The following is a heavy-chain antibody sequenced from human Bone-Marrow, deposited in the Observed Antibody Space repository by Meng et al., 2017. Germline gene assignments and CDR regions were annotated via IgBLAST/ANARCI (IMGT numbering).Heavy chain of an antibody. CDR3: ARIRRDGYKYDY. D-gene: IGHD5-24*01. V-gene: IGHV2-26*01. CDR2: IFSNDEK. CDR1: GFSLSNATLG. J-gene: IGHJ4*02. Sequence: SGPPLVQPTETLTLTCTVSGFSLSNATLGITWIRQPPGKALEWLAHIFSNDEKSYSTSLKSRLTISKDPSKSQVVLTMTNMDPVDTATYFCARIRRDGYKYDYWGQGTLVTVSS.